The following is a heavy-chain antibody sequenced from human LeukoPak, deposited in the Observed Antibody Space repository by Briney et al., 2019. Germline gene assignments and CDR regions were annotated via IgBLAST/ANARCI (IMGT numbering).Heavy chain of an antibody. CDR1: GYTFTSYD. CDR2: MNPNSGNT. V-gene: IGHV1-8*03. Sequence: ASVKVSCKASGYTFTSYDINWVRQATGQGLEWMEWMNPNSGNTGYAQKFQGRVTITRNTSISTAYMELSSLRSEDTAVYYCARGGYSYDFPFDYWGQGTLVTVSS. D-gene: IGHD5-18*01. J-gene: IGHJ4*02. CDR3: ARGGYSYDFPFDY.